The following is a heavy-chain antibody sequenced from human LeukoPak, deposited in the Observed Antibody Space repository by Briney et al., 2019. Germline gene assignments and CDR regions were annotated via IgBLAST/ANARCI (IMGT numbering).Heavy chain of an antibody. Sequence: PGGSLRLSCAVSGFNVNDYYISWIRQAPGKGLEWVSDIGSSDSIIAYGDSVRGRFTISRDFASNSLYLQMNSLRVEDTAVYYCAREIVAGAFDSWGQGTLVTASS. D-gene: IGHD6-19*01. CDR3: AREIVAGAFDS. V-gene: IGHV3-11*01. J-gene: IGHJ4*02. CDR1: GFNVNDYY. CDR2: IGSSDSII.